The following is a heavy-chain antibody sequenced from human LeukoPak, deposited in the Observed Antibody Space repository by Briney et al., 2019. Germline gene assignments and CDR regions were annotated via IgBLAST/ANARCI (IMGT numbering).Heavy chain of an antibody. CDR1: GFTFSSYA. CDR2: ISSVGT. J-gene: IGHJ4*02. V-gene: IGHV3-23*01. D-gene: IGHD3-10*01. Sequence: PGGSLRLSCATSGFTFSSYAMNWVRQAPGEGLEWVSAISSVGTYYADSVKGRFTISRDNSKNTLYLQMDSLRAEDTAVYYCAKDDAWLRFGEWSQGTLVTVSS. CDR3: AKDDAWLRFGE.